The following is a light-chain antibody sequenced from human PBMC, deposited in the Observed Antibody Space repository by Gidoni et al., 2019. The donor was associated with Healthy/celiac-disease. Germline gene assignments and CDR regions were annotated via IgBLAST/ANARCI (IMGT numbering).Light chain of an antibody. CDR2: DAS. CDR3: QQRSNWPLT. CDR1: QSVSSY. V-gene: IGKV3-11*01. J-gene: IGKJ4*01. Sequence: PGERATLSCRASQSVSSYLAWYQQKPGQAPRVLIYDASNRATGIPARFSGSGSGTDFTLTISSLEPEDFAVYYCQQRSNWPLTFGGGTKVEIK.